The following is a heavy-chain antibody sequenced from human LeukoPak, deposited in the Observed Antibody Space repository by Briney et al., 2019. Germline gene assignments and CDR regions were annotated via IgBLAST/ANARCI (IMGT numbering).Heavy chain of an antibody. Sequence: GGSLRLSCAASGFTVNSNHMSWVRQAPGKGLEWVSIIYSGGSTYYAGSVKGRFTISRDNSKNTLYLQMDSLRAEDTAVYYCAKGNYREDSVSPCFDYWGQGTLVTVSS. V-gene: IGHV3-53*01. CDR1: GFTVNSNH. CDR2: IYSGGST. CDR3: AKGNYREDSVSPCFDY. D-gene: IGHD1-7*01. J-gene: IGHJ4*02.